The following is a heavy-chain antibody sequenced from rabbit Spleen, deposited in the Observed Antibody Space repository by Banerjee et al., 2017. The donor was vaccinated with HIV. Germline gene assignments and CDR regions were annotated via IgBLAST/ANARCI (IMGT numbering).Heavy chain of an antibody. J-gene: IGHJ6*01. V-gene: IGHV1S45*01. Sequence: QEQVVESGGGLVKPGASLTLTCTASGFSFSNKYVMCWVRQAPGKGLEWIACIYTAGTWTYYASWAKGRFTISKTSTTVTLQITSLTAADTATYFCARLSSDWTYLELWGPGTLVTVS. D-gene: IGHD8-1*01. CDR2: IYTAGTWT. CDR3: ARLSSDWTYLEL. CDR1: GFSFSNKYV.